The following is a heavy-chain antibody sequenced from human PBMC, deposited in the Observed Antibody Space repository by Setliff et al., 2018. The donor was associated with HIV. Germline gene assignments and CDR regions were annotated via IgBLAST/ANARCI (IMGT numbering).Heavy chain of an antibody. V-gene: IGHV7-4-1*02. CDR1: ADTFTNCL. Sequence: GASVKVSCKASADTFTNCLINWVRQAPGQGLEWMGWINTDSGTPTYAQAFTGRFVFSLDTSVSTAYMELSSLTSDDTAIYYCARGRLSWSPDFWGQGTLVTVSS. CDR3: ARGRLSWSPDF. CDR2: INTDSGTP. J-gene: IGHJ4*02.